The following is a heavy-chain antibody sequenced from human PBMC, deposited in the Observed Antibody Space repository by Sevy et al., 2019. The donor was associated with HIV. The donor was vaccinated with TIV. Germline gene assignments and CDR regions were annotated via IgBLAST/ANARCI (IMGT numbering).Heavy chain of an antibody. CDR3: ARSTGVTPNWFDP. J-gene: IGHJ5*02. Sequence: SETLSLTCAVSGGSISSSNWWSWVRQPPGKGLEWIGEIYRSGSTNYNPSLKSRVTISVDKSKNQFSLKLSSVTAADTAVYYCARSTGVTPNWFDPWGQRTLVTVSS. V-gene: IGHV4-4*02. CDR1: GGSISSSNW. CDR2: IYRSGST. D-gene: IGHD2-8*02.